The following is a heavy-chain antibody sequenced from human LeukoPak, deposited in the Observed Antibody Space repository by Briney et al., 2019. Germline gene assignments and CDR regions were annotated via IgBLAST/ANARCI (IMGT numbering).Heavy chain of an antibody. Sequence: PGGSLRLSCEASGFAFSTSSMNWVRQAPGKGLEWVSSISSTSSYIYYADLVRGRFTISRDNAKNSLYLQMNSLRAEDTALYYCAKDKGISGGLGYFDYWGQGTLVTVSS. V-gene: IGHV3-21*04. J-gene: IGHJ4*02. CDR1: GFAFSTSS. CDR3: AKDKGISGGLGYFDY. CDR2: ISSTSSYI. D-gene: IGHD1-26*01.